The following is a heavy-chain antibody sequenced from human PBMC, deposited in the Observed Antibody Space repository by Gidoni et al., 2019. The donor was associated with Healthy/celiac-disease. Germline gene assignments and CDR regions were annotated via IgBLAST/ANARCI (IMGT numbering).Heavy chain of an antibody. D-gene: IGHD6-19*01. J-gene: IGHJ6*02. CDR2: ISYDGSNK. V-gene: IGHV3-30*18. CDR1: GFTFSSYG. CDR3: AKDVTLVSDSGWYSSYYGMDV. Sequence: QVQLVESGGGVVQPGRSLRLSCAASGFTFSSYGMHRFHQAPGKGLEWVAVISYDGSNKYYADSVKGRFTISRDNSKNTLYLQMNSLRAEDTAVYYCAKDVTLVSDSGWYSSYYGMDVWGQGTTVTVSS.